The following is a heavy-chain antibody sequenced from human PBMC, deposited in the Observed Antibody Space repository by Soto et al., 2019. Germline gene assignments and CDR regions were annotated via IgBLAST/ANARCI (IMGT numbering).Heavy chain of an antibody. J-gene: IGHJ6*02. V-gene: IGHV4-31*03. D-gene: IGHD1-26*01. CDR2: LYYRGNT. CDR3: ARDANTRTSTYYYAMDV. CDR1: GGSINSGGYY. Sequence: SETLSLTCTVSGGSINSGGYYWNWIRQHPGKGLEWLGYLYYRGNTYYNPSLKSRITISGDTSKNQFSPKLSSVTAADTAVYYCARDANTRTSTYYYAMDVWGQGTTVTVSS.